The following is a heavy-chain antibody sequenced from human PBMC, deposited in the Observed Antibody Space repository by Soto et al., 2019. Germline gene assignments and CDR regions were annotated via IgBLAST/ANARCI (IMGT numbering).Heavy chain of an antibody. CDR3: ATGRATYSSGWYFVY. CDR2: IIPIFVTP. V-gene: IGHV1-69*12. Sequence: QVQLVQSGAEVKKPGSSVKASCKASGGTFSSYAITWVRQAPGQGLEWMGGIIPIFVTPNYAQKFQGRVTITADQSTSTDYMEVSSLRSEDTAVYYCATGRATYSSGWYFVYWGQGTLVTVSS. CDR1: GGTFSSYA. J-gene: IGHJ4*02. D-gene: IGHD6-19*01.